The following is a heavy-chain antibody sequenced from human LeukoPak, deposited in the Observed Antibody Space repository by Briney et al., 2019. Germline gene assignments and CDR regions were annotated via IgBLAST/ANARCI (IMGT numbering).Heavy chain of an antibody. J-gene: IGHJ4*02. D-gene: IGHD3-22*01. Sequence: PGGSLRLSCAASGFTFSSYAMHWVRQAPGKGLEWVAVISYDGSNKYYADSVKGRFTISRDNSKNTLYLQMNSLRAEDTAVYYCARDLGYDSSSGTIGYWGQGTLVTVSS. CDR2: ISYDGSNK. CDR3: ARDLGYDSSSGTIGY. V-gene: IGHV3-30*04. CDR1: GFTFSSYA.